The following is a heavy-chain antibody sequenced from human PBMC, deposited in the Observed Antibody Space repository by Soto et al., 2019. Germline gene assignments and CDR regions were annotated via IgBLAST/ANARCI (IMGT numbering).Heavy chain of an antibody. CDR2: TYYRSKWYN. CDR1: GDSGSCNSAA. V-gene: IGHV6-1*01. J-gene: IGHJ4*02. CDR3: AREPSRLRTRTTYYFDY. D-gene: IGHD4-17*01. Sequence: PSQTLSLTCAISGDSGSCNSAAWNWIRQSPSRGLEWLGRTYYRSKWYNDYAVSVKSRITINPDTSKNQFSLQLNSVTPEDTAVYYCAREPSRLRTRTTYYFDYWGQGTLVTVSS.